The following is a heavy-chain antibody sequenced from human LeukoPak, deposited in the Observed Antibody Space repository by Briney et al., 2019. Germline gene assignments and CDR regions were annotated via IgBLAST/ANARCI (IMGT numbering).Heavy chain of an antibody. CDR3: TREKYSGYDPQSFDY. J-gene: IGHJ4*02. CDR2: IYTSGST. V-gene: IGHV4-4*07. D-gene: IGHD5-12*01. Sequence: SETLSLTCTVSGGSISNYYGSWIRQPAGKGLEWIGRIYTSGSTNYNPSLKSRVTMSVDTSKNQFSLRLSSVTAADTAVYYCTREKYSGYDPQSFDYWGQGTLVTVSS. CDR1: GGSISNYY.